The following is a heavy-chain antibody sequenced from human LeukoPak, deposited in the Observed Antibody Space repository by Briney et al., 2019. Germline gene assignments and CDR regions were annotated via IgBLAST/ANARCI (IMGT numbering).Heavy chain of an antibody. CDR3: ARPQPDYGGNSD. J-gene: IGHJ4*02. V-gene: IGHV1-18*01. CDR2: ISAYNGNT. D-gene: IGHD4-23*01. CDR1: GYTFTSYG. Sequence: ASVKVSCKASGYTFTSYGISWVRQAPGQGLEWMGWISAYNGNTNYAQKFQGRVTMTRNTSISTAYMELSSLRSEDTAVYYCARPQPDYGGNSDWGQGTLVTVSS.